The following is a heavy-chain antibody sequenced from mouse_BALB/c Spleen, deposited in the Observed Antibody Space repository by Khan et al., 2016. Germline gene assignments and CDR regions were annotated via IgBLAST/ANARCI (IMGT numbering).Heavy chain of an antibody. J-gene: IGHJ3*01. D-gene: IGHD2-10*01. CDR2: INPSTGYT. Sequence: QVQLKESGAELAKPGASVKMSCKASGYTFTSYWMHWVKQRPGQGLEWIGYINPSTGYTEDNQKFKDKATLTADKSSSTAYMQLSSLTSEDSAVYYWARWAYYGNYLFAYWGQGTLVTVSA. CDR1: GYTFTSYW. CDR3: ARWAYYGNYLFAY. V-gene: IGHV1-7*01.